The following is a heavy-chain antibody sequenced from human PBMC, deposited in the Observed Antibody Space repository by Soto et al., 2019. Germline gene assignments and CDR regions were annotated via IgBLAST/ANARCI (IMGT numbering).Heavy chain of an antibody. D-gene: IGHD3-10*01. V-gene: IGHV3-9*01. Sequence: GGSLRLSCVASGFTFDYYAMHWVRQAPGKGLEWVSSISWNSVSIGYADSVKGRFTTSRDNAKNSLYLQMDSLRIEDTALYFCAKDMENGYNPYYYYGMDVWGQGTTVTVSS. CDR1: GFTFDYYA. J-gene: IGHJ6*02. CDR3: AKDMENGYNPYYYYGMDV. CDR2: ISWNSVSI.